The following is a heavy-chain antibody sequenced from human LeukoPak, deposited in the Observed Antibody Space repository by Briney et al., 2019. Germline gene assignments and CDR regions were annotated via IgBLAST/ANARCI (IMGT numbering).Heavy chain of an antibody. J-gene: IGHJ4*02. Sequence: SKTLSLTCTVSGGSISSYYWGWIRQPPGKGLEWIGIIYYSGSTYYNPSLKSRVTISVDTSKNQFSLKLSSVTAADTAVYYCAGPGQLRYFDSDYFDYWGQGTLVTVSS. V-gene: IGHV4-39*01. D-gene: IGHD3-9*01. CDR1: GGSISSYY. CDR2: IYYSGST. CDR3: AGPGQLRYFDSDYFDY.